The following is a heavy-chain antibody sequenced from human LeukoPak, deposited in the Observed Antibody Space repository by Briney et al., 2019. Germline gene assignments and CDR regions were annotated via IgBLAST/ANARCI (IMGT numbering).Heavy chain of an antibody. D-gene: IGHD3-3*02. CDR1: GVPIGSYS. CDR2: IYKTGTT. J-gene: IGHJ6*01. Sequence: PSETLSLTCTVSGVPIGSYSGSWVRQSPGKGLEWIASIYKTGTTEYNPSLKSRVTISPGASIQQGWSLRLSSVTAADTAVSSCARFTAFNYYYAMDVWGQGTTLTVAS. CDR3: ARFTAFNYYYAMDV. V-gene: IGHV4-59*01.